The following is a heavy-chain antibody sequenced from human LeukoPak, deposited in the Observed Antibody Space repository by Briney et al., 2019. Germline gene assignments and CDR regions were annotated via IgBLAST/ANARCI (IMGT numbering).Heavy chain of an antibody. D-gene: IGHD1-14*01. J-gene: IGHJ4*02. CDR1: GGSFSDYY. CDR2: INHSGST. V-gene: IGHV4-34*01. Sequence: TASETLSLTCAVYGGSFSDYYWSWIRQPPGKGLEWIGEINHSGSTNYNPSLKSRVTISVDTSKNQFSLKLSSVTAADTAVYYCACPSGNHLYSFDYWGQGTLVTVSS. CDR3: ACPSGNHLYSFDY.